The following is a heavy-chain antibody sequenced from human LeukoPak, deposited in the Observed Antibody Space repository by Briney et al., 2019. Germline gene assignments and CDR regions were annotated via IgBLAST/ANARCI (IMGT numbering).Heavy chain of an antibody. V-gene: IGHV3-43*02. D-gene: IGHD6-25*01. CDR1: GFTFDDYA. CDR2: ISGDGGST. Sequence: GGSLRLSCAASGFTFDDYAMHWVRQAPGKGLEWVSLISGDGGSTYYADSVKGRFTISRDNAKNTLYLQMNSLRAEDTAVYYCARVSSAFDYWGRGTLVTVSS. CDR3: ARVSSAFDY. J-gene: IGHJ4*02.